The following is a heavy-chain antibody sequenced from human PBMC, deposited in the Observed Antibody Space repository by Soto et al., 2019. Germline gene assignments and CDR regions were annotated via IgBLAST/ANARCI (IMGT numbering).Heavy chain of an antibody. CDR1: TDSSSFTNSY. Sequence: SETLSLTCTVSTDSSSFTNSYWGWIRQPPGRGLQWIGSSSYNGGTFHNPSLKGRVVISFDTSTKQSSLQVTSVTAADPAVHFCARHCIEVVWRGFDYLGPGSPVTVST. J-gene: IGHJ4*02. V-gene: IGHV4-39*01. D-gene: IGHD3-10*01. CDR2: SSYNGGT. CDR3: ARHCIEVVWRGFDY.